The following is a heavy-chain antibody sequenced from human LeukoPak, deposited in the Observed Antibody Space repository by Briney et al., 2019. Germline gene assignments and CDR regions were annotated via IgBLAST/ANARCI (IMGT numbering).Heavy chain of an antibody. Sequence: SVKVSCKASGYTFTNYAINWVRQAPGQGLEWMGWITVNNGNTNYAQKFQGRVTMTTDTSTSTAYMELRSLRSDDTAMYYCARVWNYGSIDYWGQGTRVTVSS. D-gene: IGHD3-10*01. CDR1: GYTFTNYA. CDR3: ARVWNYGSIDY. J-gene: IGHJ4*02. V-gene: IGHV1-18*01. CDR2: ITVNNGNT.